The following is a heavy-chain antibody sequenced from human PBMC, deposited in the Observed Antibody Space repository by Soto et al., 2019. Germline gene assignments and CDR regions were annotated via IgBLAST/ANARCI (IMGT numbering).Heavy chain of an antibody. J-gene: IGHJ6*02. V-gene: IGHV5-10-1*01. D-gene: IGHD3-16*01. CDR2: IDPSDSYT. CDR3: ARFGVVHRPLFGMDV. CDR1: GYSFTSYW. Sequence: PWESLKISCKGSGYSFTSYWISWVRQMPGKGLEWMGRIDPSDSYTNYSPSFQGHVTISADKSISTAYLQWSSLKASDTAMYYCARFGVVHRPLFGMDVWGQGTTVTVSS.